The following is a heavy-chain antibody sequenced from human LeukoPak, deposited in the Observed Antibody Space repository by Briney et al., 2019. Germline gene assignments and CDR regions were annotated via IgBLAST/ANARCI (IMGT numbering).Heavy chain of an antibody. D-gene: IGHD3/OR15-3a*01. CDR1: GDSVSSNSVT. V-gene: IGHV6-1*01. CDR3: ARGPHYYYYYGMDV. J-gene: IGHJ6*02. CDR2: TYYRSTWYN. Sequence: SQTLSLTCAISGDSVSSNSVTWNWIRQSPSRGLEWLGRTYYRSTWYNDYAVSVKSRITINPDTSKNQFSLQLNSVTPEDTAVYYCARGPHYYYYYGMDVWGQGTTVTVSS.